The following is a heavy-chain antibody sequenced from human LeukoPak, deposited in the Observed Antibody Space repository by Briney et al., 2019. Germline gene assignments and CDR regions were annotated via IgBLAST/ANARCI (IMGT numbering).Heavy chain of an antibody. CDR1: GYSFTSYW. V-gene: IGHV5-51*01. Sequence: ESLKISCQGSGYSFTSYWMGWVRQMPGKGLEWMGIIYPGDFDTRYSRSFQGQVTISADKSISTAYLQWSSLKASEPAMYYCARHWFPSGGSFSAVFDYWGQGTLVTVSS. CDR3: ARHWFPSGGSFSAVFDY. CDR2: IYPGDFDT. D-gene: IGHD2-15*01. J-gene: IGHJ4*02.